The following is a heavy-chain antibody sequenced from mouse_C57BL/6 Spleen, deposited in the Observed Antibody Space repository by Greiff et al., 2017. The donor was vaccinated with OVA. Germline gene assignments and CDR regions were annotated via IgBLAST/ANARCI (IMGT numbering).Heavy chain of an antibody. CDR1: GYTFTSYW. V-gene: IGHV1-59*01. J-gene: IGHJ2*01. Sequence: QVQLQQPGAELVRPGTSVKLSCKASGYTFTSYWMHWVKQRPGQGLEWIGVIDPSDSYTNYNQKFKGKATLTVDTSSSTAYMQLSSLTSEDSAVYYCARGLRHSSGYDYWGQGTTLTVSS. D-gene: IGHD3-2*02. CDR2: IDPSDSYT. CDR3: ARGLRHSSGYDY.